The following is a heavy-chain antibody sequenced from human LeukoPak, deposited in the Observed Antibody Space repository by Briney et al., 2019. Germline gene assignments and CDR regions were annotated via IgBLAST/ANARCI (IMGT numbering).Heavy chain of an antibody. CDR1: GFTFSSYN. D-gene: IGHD6-13*01. V-gene: IGHV3-21*04. Sequence: GGSLRLSCAASGFTFSSYNMIWVRQAPGKGLEWVSSISSSATYIYCTDSLKGRFTISRDNAKNSLYLQMNSLRAEDTAVYYCARDHTIAAADYWGQGTLVTVSS. J-gene: IGHJ4*02. CDR2: ISSSATYI. CDR3: ARDHTIAAADY.